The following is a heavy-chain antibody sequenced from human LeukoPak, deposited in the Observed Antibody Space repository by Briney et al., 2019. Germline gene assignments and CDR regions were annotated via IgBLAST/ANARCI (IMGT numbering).Heavy chain of an antibody. CDR3: ARDRCSGGSCYLGYYYYYYMDV. CDR2: TSAYNGNT. V-gene: IGHV1-18*01. J-gene: IGHJ6*03. D-gene: IGHD2-15*01. CDR1: GGTFSSYA. Sequence: GASVKVSCKASGGTFSSYAISWVRQAPGQGLEWMGWTSAYNGNTNYAQKLQGRVTMTTDTSTSTAYMELRSLRSDDTAVYYCARDRCSGGSCYLGYYYYYYMDVWGKGTTVTVSS.